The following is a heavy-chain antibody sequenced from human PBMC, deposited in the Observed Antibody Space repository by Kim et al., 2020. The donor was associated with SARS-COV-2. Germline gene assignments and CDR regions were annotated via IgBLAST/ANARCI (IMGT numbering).Heavy chain of an antibody. CDR2: IRSKANSYAT. D-gene: IGHD4-17*01. Sequence: GGSLRLSCAASGFTFSGSAMHWVRQASGKGLEWVGRIRSKANSYATAYAASVKGRFTISRDDSKNTAYLQMNSLKTEDTAVYYCTRPYGDRDNWGQGTLVTVSS. J-gene: IGHJ4*02. CDR3: TRPYGDRDN. V-gene: IGHV3-73*01. CDR1: GFTFSGSA.